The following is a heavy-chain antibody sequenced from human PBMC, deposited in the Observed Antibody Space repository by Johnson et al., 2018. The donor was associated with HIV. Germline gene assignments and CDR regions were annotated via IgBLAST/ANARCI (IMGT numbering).Heavy chain of an antibody. Sequence: QEQLVESGGGVVQPGRSLRLSCAASGFTFSTYGMHWVRQAPGKGLEWVAVMWYDGSNKYYADAVKGGLPISRDNSKNPLYLQMNRLKTEDTAVYYCTPVIQQLVRRHDAFNIWGQGTMVTVSS. CDR3: TPVIQQLVRRHDAFNI. J-gene: IGHJ3*02. V-gene: IGHV3-33*08. CDR1: GFTFSTYG. CDR2: MWYDGSNK. D-gene: IGHD6-6*01.